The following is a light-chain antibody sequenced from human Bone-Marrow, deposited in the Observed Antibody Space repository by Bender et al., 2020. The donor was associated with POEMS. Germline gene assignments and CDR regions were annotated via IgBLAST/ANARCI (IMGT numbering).Light chain of an antibody. CDR1: YSNFGGNN. V-gene: IGLV1-44*01. J-gene: IGLJ3*02. Sequence: QSVLTQPPSASGTPGQSVIISCSGTYSNFGGNNVNWYQHLPGSAPRLVVYSNYQRPSGVPARFSGSKSGTSASLAISDIQSEDEGDYYCSSWDDSLSGWVFGGGTKLTVL. CDR2: SNY. CDR3: SSWDDSLSGWV.